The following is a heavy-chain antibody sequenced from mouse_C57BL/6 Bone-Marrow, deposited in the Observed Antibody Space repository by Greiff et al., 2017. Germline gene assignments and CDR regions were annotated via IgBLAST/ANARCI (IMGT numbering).Heavy chain of an antibody. V-gene: IGHV5-17*01. J-gene: IGHJ4*01. CDR3: ARTRLPNRFYAMDY. D-gene: IGHD2-2*01. CDR2: ISRGSSTI. CDR1: GFTFSDYG. Sequence: DVKLVEPGGGLVKPGGSLKLSCAASGFTFSDYGMHWVRQAPEKGLEWVAYISRGSSTIYYADTVKGRFTISRDNAKNTLFLQMTSLRSEDTAMDYCARTRLPNRFYAMDYWGQGTLVTVSA.